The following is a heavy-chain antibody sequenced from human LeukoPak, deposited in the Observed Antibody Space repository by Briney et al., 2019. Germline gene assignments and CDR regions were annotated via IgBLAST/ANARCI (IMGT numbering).Heavy chain of an antibody. J-gene: IGHJ5*02. CDR3: ARGVRYSYGYDWVDP. Sequence: SETLSLTCTVSGGSISSSSYYWGWIRQPPGKGLEWIGEINHSGSTNYNPSLKSRVTISVDTSKNQFSVNLSSVTAADTAVYYCARGVRYSYGYDWVDPWGQGTLVTVSS. V-gene: IGHV4-39*07. CDR2: INHSGST. D-gene: IGHD5-18*01. CDR1: GGSISSSSYY.